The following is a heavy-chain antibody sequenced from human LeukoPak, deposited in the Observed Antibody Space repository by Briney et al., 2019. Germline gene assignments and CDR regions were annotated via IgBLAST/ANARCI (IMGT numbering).Heavy chain of an antibody. CDR1: GFTFSSYW. V-gene: IGHV3-7*01. Sequence: PGGSLRLSCAASGFTFSSYWMSWVRQAPGKGLEWVANIKQDGSEKYYVDSVKGRFTISRDNAKNSLYLQMNSLRAEDTAVYYCARVKGGRSSWFPTGGAFDIWGQGTMVTVSS. CDR3: ARVKGGRSSWFPTGGAFDI. J-gene: IGHJ3*02. D-gene: IGHD6-13*01. CDR2: IKQDGSEK.